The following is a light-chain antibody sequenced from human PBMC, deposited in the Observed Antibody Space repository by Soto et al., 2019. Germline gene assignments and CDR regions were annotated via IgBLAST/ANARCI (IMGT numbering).Light chain of an antibody. CDR3: QQYYRTPHT. V-gene: IGKV4-1*01. CDR1: QSVLYSSNNKDY. J-gene: IGKJ2*01. CDR2: WAS. Sequence: DIVMTQSPDSLAVSLGERATINCKSSQSVLYSSNNKDYLAWYQQKPGQPPRLLIYWASTRESVVPAGFSGSTSETDFALTISRLQAEDVALYYCQQYYRTPHTFGQGNKLEIE.